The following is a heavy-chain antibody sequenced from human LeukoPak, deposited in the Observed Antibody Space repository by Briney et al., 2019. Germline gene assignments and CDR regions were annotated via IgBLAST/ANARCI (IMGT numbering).Heavy chain of an antibody. D-gene: IGHD2-2*01. CDR1: GYNFPAYF. V-gene: IGHV1-2*06. J-gene: IGHJ4*02. Sequence: GASVKVSCKAAGYNFPAYFIHWVRQAPGQGLEWMGRMNPNGGDTNYAQKFQGRVSKAGETTISTAYMELNSLLSDDTAVYYSARVGFTTSWSNFDYWGEGTLVTVSS. CDR2: MNPNGGDT. CDR3: ARVGFTTSWSNFDY.